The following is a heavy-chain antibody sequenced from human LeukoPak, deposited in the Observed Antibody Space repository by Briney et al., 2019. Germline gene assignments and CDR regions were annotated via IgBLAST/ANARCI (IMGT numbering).Heavy chain of an antibody. CDR1: GSSISSGGYY. Sequence: SSQTLSLTCTVSGSSISSGGYYWSWIRQHPGKGLEWIGYIYYSGSTYYNPSLKSRVTISVDTSKNQFSLKLSSVTAADTAVYYCARDRSSSWYAPYYYGMDVWGQGTTVTVSS. J-gene: IGHJ6*02. V-gene: IGHV4-31*03. CDR3: ARDRSSSWYAPYYYGMDV. CDR2: IYYSGST. D-gene: IGHD6-13*01.